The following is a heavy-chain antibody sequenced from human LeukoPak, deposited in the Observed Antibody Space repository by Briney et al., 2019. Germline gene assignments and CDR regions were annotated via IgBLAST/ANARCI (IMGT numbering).Heavy chain of an antibody. CDR3: ARVDYYGSGSYYNYYYYMDV. J-gene: IGHJ6*03. CDR2: INSDGSST. CDR1: GVTFSSYW. Sequence: GGSLRLSCAASGVTFSSYWMHWVRPAPGKGLVWVSRINSDGSSTSYADSVKGRFTISRDNAKNTLYLQMNSLRAEDTAVYYCARVDYYGSGSYYNYYYYMDVWGKGTTVTISS. D-gene: IGHD3-10*01. V-gene: IGHV3-74*01.